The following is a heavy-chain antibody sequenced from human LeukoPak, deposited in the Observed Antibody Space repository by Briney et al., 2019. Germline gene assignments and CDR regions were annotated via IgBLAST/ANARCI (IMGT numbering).Heavy chain of an antibody. J-gene: IGHJ4*02. CDR3: AREVDPYCSSTSCPRGPFDY. Sequence: PSETLSLTCAVSGGSISSSTYYWGWIRQPPGKGLEWIGSVSYSGSTYYNPSLRSRVTISVGTSKHEFSLKLSSVTAADTAVYYCAREVDPYCSSTSCPRGPFDYWGQGTLVTVSS. CDR1: GGSISSSTYY. V-gene: IGHV4-39*02. CDR2: VSYSGST. D-gene: IGHD2-2*01.